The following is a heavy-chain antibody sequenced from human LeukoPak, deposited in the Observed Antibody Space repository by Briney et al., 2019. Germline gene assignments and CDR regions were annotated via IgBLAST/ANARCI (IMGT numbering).Heavy chain of an antibody. CDR2: ISYDGSNK. Sequence: GGSLRLSCAASGFTFSSFAMHWVRQAPGKGLEWVAVISYDGSNKYYADSVKGRFIISRDNSKNTLFVQMNSLRAEDTAVYYCARDVGYCSSTSCYNLDYWGQGTLVTVSS. J-gene: IGHJ4*02. D-gene: IGHD2-2*02. CDR1: GFTFSSFA. CDR3: ARDVGYCSSTSCYNLDY. V-gene: IGHV3-30*04.